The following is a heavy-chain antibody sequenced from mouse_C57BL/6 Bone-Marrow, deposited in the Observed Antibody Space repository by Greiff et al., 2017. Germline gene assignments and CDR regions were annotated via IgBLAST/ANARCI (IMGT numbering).Heavy chain of an antibody. D-gene: IGHD3-3*01. Sequence: QVQLQQPGAELVKPGASVKMSCKASGYTFTSYWITWVKQRPGQGLEWIGDIYPGSGSTNYNEKFKSKATLTVDKSSSTAYMQLSSLTSEDSAVYYCARGGDSWFAYWGQGTLVTVSA. CDR3: ARGGDSWFAY. CDR2: IYPGSGST. J-gene: IGHJ3*01. V-gene: IGHV1-55*01. CDR1: GYTFTSYW.